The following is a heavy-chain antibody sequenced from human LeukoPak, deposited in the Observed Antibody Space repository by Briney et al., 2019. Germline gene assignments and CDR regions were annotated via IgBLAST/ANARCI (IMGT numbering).Heavy chain of an antibody. V-gene: IGHV4-59*08. Sequence: PSETLSLTCTVSGGSISSYYWTWIRQPPGKGLEWIGCIHYSGNTNYNPSLKSRVTISVDTSKKQFSLKLSSVTAADTALYYCAGRSGYSYGQFDYWGQGALVTVSS. J-gene: IGHJ4*02. CDR1: GGSISSYY. D-gene: IGHD5-18*01. CDR2: IHYSGNT. CDR3: AGRSGYSYGQFDY.